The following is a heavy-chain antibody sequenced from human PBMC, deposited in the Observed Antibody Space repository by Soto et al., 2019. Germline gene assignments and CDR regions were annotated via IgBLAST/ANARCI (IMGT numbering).Heavy chain of an antibody. CDR2: ISYDGSNK. Sequence: GGSLRLSCAASGFTFSSYGMHWVRQAPGKGLEWVAVISYDGSNKYYADSVKGRFTISRDNSKNTLYLQMNSLRAEDTAVYYCAKQITNYDFWSGYPYYYYMDVWGKGTTVTVSS. J-gene: IGHJ6*03. CDR1: GFTFSSYG. V-gene: IGHV3-30*18. CDR3: AKQITNYDFWSGYPYYYYMDV. D-gene: IGHD3-3*01.